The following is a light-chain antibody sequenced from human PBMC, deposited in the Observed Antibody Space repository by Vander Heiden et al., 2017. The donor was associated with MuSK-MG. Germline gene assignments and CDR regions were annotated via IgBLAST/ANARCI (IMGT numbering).Light chain of an antibody. CDR3: QVWDTCSSQPA. CDR1: NIASQS. Sequence: SSVLTQPPSVSVTPGQTASITCGGNNIASQSVQWYQQKPGQAPVPVVYDDTDRPSGIPERFSGSNSGNTASLTITRVEAGDEADYYCQVWDTCSSQPAFGGGTKLTVL. CDR2: DDT. V-gene: IGLV3-21*02. J-gene: IGLJ2*01.